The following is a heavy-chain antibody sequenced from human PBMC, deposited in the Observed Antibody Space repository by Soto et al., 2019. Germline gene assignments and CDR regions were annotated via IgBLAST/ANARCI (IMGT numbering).Heavy chain of an antibody. CDR3: AREDSIIIPAVSDF. D-gene: IGHD2-2*01. CDR1: GFAFNNYG. Sequence: PGWSLRLSCTVSGFAFNNYGINWVRQAPGKGLEWVSSISKSDYTYYSDSVKGRFTISRDKAKNSVSLQMNTLRVEDTAVYYCAREDSIIIPAVSDFWGQGTLVTGSS. V-gene: IGHV3-21*01. CDR2: ISKSDYT. J-gene: IGHJ4*02.